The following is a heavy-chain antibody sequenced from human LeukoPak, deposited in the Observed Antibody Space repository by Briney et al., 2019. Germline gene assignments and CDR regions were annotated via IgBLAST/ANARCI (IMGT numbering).Heavy chain of an antibody. Sequence: SETLSLTCTGSGGSISNYYWNWIRQPAGKGLEWIGRIYTSGSTNYNPSLKSRVTMSVDTSKNQFSLKLSSVTAADTAVYYCATPGRIAVAGQFDYWGQGTLVTVSS. CDR1: GGSISNYY. V-gene: IGHV4-4*07. CDR2: IYTSGST. J-gene: IGHJ4*02. CDR3: ATPGRIAVAGQFDY. D-gene: IGHD6-19*01.